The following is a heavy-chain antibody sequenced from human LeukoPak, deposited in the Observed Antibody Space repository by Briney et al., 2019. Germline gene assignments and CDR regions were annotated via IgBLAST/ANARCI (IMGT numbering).Heavy chain of an antibody. V-gene: IGHV3-30*04. D-gene: IGHD3-22*01. Sequence: GGSLRLSCAASGRMFITYSMHWVRQAPGKGLEWVAVISYDGSNKYYADSVKGRFTISRDNSKNTLYLQMNSLRAEDTAVYYCARDEIVVVITGAFDIWGQGTMVTVSS. J-gene: IGHJ3*02. CDR2: ISYDGSNK. CDR3: ARDEIVVVITGAFDI. CDR1: GRMFITYS.